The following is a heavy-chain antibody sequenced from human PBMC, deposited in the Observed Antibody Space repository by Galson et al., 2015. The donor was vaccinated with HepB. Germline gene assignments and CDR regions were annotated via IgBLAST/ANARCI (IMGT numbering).Heavy chain of an antibody. Sequence: SLRLSCAASGFIFNNYAMSWVRQAPGKGLEWVSSISGSGDNTYYSDSVKGRFSISRDNSKNTVYLQMKSLRAEDTAVYYCAKDEAVFDFWGQGTLVTISS. CDR2: ISGSGDNT. CDR3: AKDEAVFDF. J-gene: IGHJ4*02. V-gene: IGHV3-23*01. D-gene: IGHD2-15*01. CDR1: GFIFNNYA.